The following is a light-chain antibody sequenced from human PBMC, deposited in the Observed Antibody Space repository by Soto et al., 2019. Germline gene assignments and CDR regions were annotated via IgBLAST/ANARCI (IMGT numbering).Light chain of an antibody. J-gene: IGLJ3*02. Sequence: QSVLTQPASVSGSPGQSITISCIGTSSDVGSYKYVSWYQQYPGKAPKLMIYDVSNRPSWVSDRFSGSKSGNTASLTISGLQAEEEAYYYRSSDTSSSTVVFGGGTKLTVL. V-gene: IGLV2-14*01. CDR3: SSDTSSSTVV. CDR1: SSDVGSYKY. CDR2: DVS.